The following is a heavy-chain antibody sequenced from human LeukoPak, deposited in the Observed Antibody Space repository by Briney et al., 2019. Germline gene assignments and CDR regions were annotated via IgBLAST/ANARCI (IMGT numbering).Heavy chain of an antibody. J-gene: IGHJ6*02. CDR1: GGSISSSSYY. Sequence: PSETLSLTCTVSGGSISSSSYYWGWIRQPPGKGLEWIGSIYYSGSTYYNPSLKSRVTISVDTSKNQFSLKLSSVTAADTAVYYCARDMVRGVIINYYYGMDVWGQGTTVTVSS. D-gene: IGHD3-10*01. CDR2: IYYSGST. V-gene: IGHV4-39*07. CDR3: ARDMVRGVIINYYYGMDV.